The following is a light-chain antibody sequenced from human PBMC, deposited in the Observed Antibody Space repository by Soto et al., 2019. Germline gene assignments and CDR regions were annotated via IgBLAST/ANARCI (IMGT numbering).Light chain of an antibody. Sequence: DIVLTQSPGTLSLSPGERATLSCRSSQSVSSSYLAWYQQKPGQAPRLLIYDVSSRATGIPDRFSGSGSGTDFTLDISRLEPEDFAVYYCQQYGSSPTFGQGTKVAIK. CDR3: QQYGSSPT. J-gene: IGKJ1*01. V-gene: IGKV3-20*01. CDR2: DVS. CDR1: QSVSSSY.